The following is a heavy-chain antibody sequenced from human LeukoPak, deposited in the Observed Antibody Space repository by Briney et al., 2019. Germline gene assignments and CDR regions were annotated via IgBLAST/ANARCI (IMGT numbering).Heavy chain of an antibody. CDR3: ARQVPGDDAFDI. CDR1: GFTFSSYA. Sequence: GGSLRLSCAASGFTFSSYAMSWVRQAPGKGLEWVSAISGSGGTTYYADSVKGWFTISRDNSKNTLYLQMNSLRAEDTAVYYCARQVPGDDAFDIWGQGTMVTVSS. CDR2: ISGSGGTT. V-gene: IGHV3-23*01. J-gene: IGHJ3*02.